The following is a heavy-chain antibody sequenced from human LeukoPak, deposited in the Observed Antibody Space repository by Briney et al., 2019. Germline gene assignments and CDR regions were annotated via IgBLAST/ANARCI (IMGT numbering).Heavy chain of an antibody. J-gene: IGHJ5*02. CDR1: GYTFTSYY. V-gene: IGHV1-46*01. Sequence: GASVKVSCKASGYTFTSYYIHWVRQAPGQGPEWMGIIYPSGGSTTYAQKFQGRVTMTRNTSISTAYMELSSLRSEDTAVYYCARGTYYYDSSPAEGFDPWGQGTLVTVSS. D-gene: IGHD3-22*01. CDR3: ARGTYYYDSSPAEGFDP. CDR2: IYPSGGST.